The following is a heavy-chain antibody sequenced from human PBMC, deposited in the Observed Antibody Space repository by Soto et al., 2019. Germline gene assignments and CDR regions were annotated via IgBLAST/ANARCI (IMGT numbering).Heavy chain of an antibody. Sequence: EVQLLESGGGLVQPGGSLRLSCDGSGFTFPNYGMTWVRQAPGQGLEWVSSVSGDGFTAYYADSVKGRFPISRDNSKNTVDVQMNSLRAEDTAVYYCAKEASVPSFGEFWFFDLWGRGTPVTVSS. CDR2: VSGDGFTA. V-gene: IGHV3-23*01. CDR1: GFTFPNYG. J-gene: IGHJ2*01. D-gene: IGHD3-10*01. CDR3: AKEASVPSFGEFWFFDL.